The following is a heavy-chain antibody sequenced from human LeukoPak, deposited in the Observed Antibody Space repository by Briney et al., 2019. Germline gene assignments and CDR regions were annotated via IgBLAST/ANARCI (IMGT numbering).Heavy chain of an antibody. Sequence: GGSLRLSCAASGFTFSSYSMNWVRQAPGKGLEWVSYISSSSTIYYAGSVKGRFTISRDNAKNSLYLQMNSLRAEETAVYYCARDRSQNYDSSGYYEAGSRVHDYWGQGTLVTVSS. V-gene: IGHV3-48*04. CDR2: ISSSSTI. CDR3: ARDRSQNYDSSGYYEAGSRVHDY. CDR1: GFTFSSYS. J-gene: IGHJ4*02. D-gene: IGHD3-22*01.